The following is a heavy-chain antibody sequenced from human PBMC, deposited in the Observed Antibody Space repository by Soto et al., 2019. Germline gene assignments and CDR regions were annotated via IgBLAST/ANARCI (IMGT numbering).Heavy chain of an antibody. CDR1: GGSISSTIYY. V-gene: IGHV4-39*01. CDR2: IYYSGST. J-gene: IGHJ3*02. Sequence: ASETLSLTCTVSGGSISSTIYYWGWIRQPPGKGLEWIGSIYYSGSTYYNPSLKSRVTISVDTSKNQFSLSLNSVTAADTAVYYCATPPTASLDAFEIWGQGTMVT. CDR3: ATPPTASLDAFEI.